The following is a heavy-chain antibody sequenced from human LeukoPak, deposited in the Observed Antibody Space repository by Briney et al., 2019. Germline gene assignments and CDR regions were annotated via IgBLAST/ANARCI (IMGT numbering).Heavy chain of an antibody. CDR3: ARSVPYGTTWYGRSDC. V-gene: IGHV3-7*03. J-gene: IGHJ4*02. CDR1: GFPFNSYW. Sequence: GGSLRLSCTASGFPFNSYWMTWVRQTPGKGLEWVANIKQDGSTEYYVDPVKGRFTISRDNAMNSLYLQMNSLRVEDTAIYYCARSVPYGTTWYGRSDCWGQGTLVTVSS. CDR2: IKQDGSTE. D-gene: IGHD6-13*01.